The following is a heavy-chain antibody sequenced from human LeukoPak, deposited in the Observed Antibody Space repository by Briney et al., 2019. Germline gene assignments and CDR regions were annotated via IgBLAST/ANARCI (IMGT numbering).Heavy chain of an antibody. D-gene: IGHD2-2*01. J-gene: IGHJ6*02. V-gene: IGHV1-69*04. CDR2: IIPILGIA. CDR1: GGTFSSYA. CDR3: ARDGEDIVVVPAAMIANKTDYYYYYGMDV. Sequence: ASVKVSCKASGGTFSSYAISWVRQAPGQGLEWMGRIIPILGIANYAQKFQGRVTITADESTSTAYMELSSLRSEDTAVYYCARDGEDIVVVPAAMIANKTDYYYYYGMDVWGQGTTVTVSS.